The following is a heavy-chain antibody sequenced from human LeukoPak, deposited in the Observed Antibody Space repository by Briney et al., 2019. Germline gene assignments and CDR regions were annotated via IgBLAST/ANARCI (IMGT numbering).Heavy chain of an antibody. J-gene: IGHJ4*02. CDR2: INHSGST. CDR3: ARSGDFWSGYYLDY. CDR1: GGSFSGYY. V-gene: IGHV4-34*01. Sequence: LSETLSLTCAVYGGSFSGYYWSWIRQPPGKGLEWIGEINHSGSTNYNPSLKSRVTISVDTSKNQFSLKLSSVTAADTAVYYCARSGDFWSGYYLDYWGQGTLVTVSS. D-gene: IGHD3-3*01.